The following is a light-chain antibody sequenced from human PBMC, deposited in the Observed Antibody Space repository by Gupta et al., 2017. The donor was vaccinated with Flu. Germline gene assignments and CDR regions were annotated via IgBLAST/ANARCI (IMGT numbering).Light chain of an antibody. CDR2: QAS. CDR1: ESIGAQ. J-gene: IGKJ4*01. Sequence: EIVLTQSSVTLSLSPGVTATLSCRTSESIGAQLSWFQQRPGQAPRLLIYQASKRATGIPPRFSGSGSGTEFTLTISSLEPEDFATYYCQQRSVWPLTFGRGTKVEIK. V-gene: IGKV3-11*01. CDR3: QQRSVWPLT.